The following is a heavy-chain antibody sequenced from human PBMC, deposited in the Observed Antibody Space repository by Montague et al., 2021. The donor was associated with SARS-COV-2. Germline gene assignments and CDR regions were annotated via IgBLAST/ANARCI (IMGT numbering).Heavy chain of an antibody. V-gene: IGHV4-34*01. CDR3: ARLGDGVVPSPILGVGPYYSYYYMDV. Sequence: SETLSLTCAVHGGSFSTYSWNWIRQPPGKGLEWIGEIQPCGSPNYKPSLKSPVTISADTSQNQFSLKLTSVAAADTAVYYCARLGDGVVPSPILGVGPYYSYYYMDVWGKGTTVTVSS. CDR2: IQPCGSP. CDR1: GGSFSTYS. D-gene: IGHD3-10*01. J-gene: IGHJ6*03.